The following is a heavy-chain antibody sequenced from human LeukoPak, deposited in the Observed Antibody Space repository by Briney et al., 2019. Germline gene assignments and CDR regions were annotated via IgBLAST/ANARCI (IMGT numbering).Heavy chain of an antibody. CDR1: GFTFSSYW. CDR3: TNTLYSSGWLDD. J-gene: IGHJ5*02. Sequence: GGSLRLSCAASGFTFSSYWMSWVRQAPGKGLEWVANIKADGSEKFYVDSLKGRFTISRDNAKNSLYLQMNGLRASDTAIYYCTNTLYSSGWLDDWGQGTHVTVSS. V-gene: IGHV3-7*03. D-gene: IGHD6-19*01. CDR2: IKADGSEK.